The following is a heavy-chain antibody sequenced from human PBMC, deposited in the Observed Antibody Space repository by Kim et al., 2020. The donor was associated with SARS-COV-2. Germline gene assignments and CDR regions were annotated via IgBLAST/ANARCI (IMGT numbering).Heavy chain of an antibody. Sequence: ASVKVSCKASGYTFTSYGISWVRQAPGQGLEWMGWISAYNGNTNYAQKLQGRVTMTTDTSTSTAYMELRSLRSDDTAVYYCARAQFFSIAAAGNSAEHGYSSGWLIDYWGQGTLVTVSS. J-gene: IGHJ4*02. CDR2: ISAYNGNT. CDR3: ARAQFFSIAAAGNSAEHGYSSGWLIDY. V-gene: IGHV1-18*01. CDR1: GYTFTSYG. D-gene: IGHD6-13*01.